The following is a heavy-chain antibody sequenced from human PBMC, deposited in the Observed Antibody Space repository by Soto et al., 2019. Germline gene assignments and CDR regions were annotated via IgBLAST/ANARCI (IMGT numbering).Heavy chain of an antibody. CDR2: IWYDGSNK. D-gene: IGHD4-17*01. V-gene: IGHV3-33*01. J-gene: IGHJ4*02. CDR3: ARIPEVGDYEQDFDY. Sequence: GGSLRLSCAASGFTFSSYGMHWVRQAPGKGLEWVAVIWYDGSNKYYADSVKGRFTISRDNSKNTLYLQMNSLRAEDTAVYYCARIPEVGDYEQDFDYWGQGTLVTVSS. CDR1: GFTFSSYG.